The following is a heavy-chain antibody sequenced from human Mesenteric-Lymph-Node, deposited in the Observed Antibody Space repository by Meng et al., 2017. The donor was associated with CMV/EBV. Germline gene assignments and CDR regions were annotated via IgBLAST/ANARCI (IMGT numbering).Heavy chain of an antibody. J-gene: IGHJ3*02. CDR1: GFTFSNYE. D-gene: IGHD5-18*01. Sequence: GGSLRLSCAASGFTFSNYEMNWVRQAPGKGLEWISYISSSGDTIYYADSVKGRFTISRDNIKNSLYLQMNSLRAEDTAVYYCARDSPGVYTAAFDAFDIWGQGTMVTVSS. CDR3: ARDSPGVYTAAFDAFDI. CDR2: ISSSGDTI. V-gene: IGHV3-48*03.